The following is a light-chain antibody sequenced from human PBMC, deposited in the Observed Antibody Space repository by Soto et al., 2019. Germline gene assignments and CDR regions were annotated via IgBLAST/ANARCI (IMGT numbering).Light chain of an antibody. Sequence: DTQMTQSPTSLSASVGDRVTITCRASQAIRNDLGWYQQKPAKAPKRLIYAASSLQSGVPSRFSGSGSETEFTLTISSLQPEDFATYYCLQHNAFPVTFGQGTKV. CDR1: QAIRND. V-gene: IGKV1-17*01. CDR2: AAS. CDR3: LQHNAFPVT. J-gene: IGKJ1*01.